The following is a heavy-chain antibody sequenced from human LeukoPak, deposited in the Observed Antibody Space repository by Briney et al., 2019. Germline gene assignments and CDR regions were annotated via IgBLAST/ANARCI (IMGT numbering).Heavy chain of an antibody. CDR3: ARRGGGYYGMDV. Sequence: ASVKLSCKASGGTFSSYAISWVRQAPGQGLEWMGGIIPIFGTANYAQKFQGRVTITADESTSTAYMELSSLRSDDTAVYYCARRGGGYYGMDVWGKGTTVTVSS. CDR2: IIPIFGTA. J-gene: IGHJ6*04. D-gene: IGHD2-15*01. CDR1: GGTFSSYA. V-gene: IGHV1-69*13.